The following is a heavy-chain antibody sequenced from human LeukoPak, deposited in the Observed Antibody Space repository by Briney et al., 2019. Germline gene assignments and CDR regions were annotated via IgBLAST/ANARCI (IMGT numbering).Heavy chain of an antibody. CDR2: IYTSGST. V-gene: IGHV4-61*09. Sequence: SETLSLTCTISGGSISSGSYYWSWIRQPAGKGLEWIGHIYTSGSTSYNPSLKSRVTISVDTSKNQFSLKLRYVTAADTAVYYCARGDEYYYDSRFDYWGQGTLVTVSS. J-gene: IGHJ4*02. CDR1: GGSISSGSYY. CDR3: ARGDEYYYDSRFDY. D-gene: IGHD3-22*01.